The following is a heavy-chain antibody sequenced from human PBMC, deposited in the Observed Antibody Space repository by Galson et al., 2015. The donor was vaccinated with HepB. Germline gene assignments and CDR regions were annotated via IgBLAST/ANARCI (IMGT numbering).Heavy chain of an antibody. CDR1: GFTFSSYA. CDR2: ISGSGGST. D-gene: IGHD3-22*01. J-gene: IGHJ4*02. CDR3: AKDRVPTYYYDSSGYYPPLGY. V-gene: IGHV3-23*01. Sequence: SLRLSCAASGFTFSSYAMSWVRQAPGKGLEWVSAISGSGGSTYYADSVKGRFTISRDNSKNTLYLQMNSLRAEDTAVYYCAKDRVPTYYYDSSGYYPPLGYWGQGTLVTVSS.